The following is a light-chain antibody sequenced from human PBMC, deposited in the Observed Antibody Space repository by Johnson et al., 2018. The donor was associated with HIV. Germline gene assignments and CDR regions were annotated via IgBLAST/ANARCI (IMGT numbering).Light chain of an antibody. CDR3: GTWDSGLNTCV. V-gene: IGLV1-51*02. CDR2: ENN. CDR1: SSNIGNNY. J-gene: IGLJ1*01. Sequence: QSVLTQPPSVSAAPGQKVTISCSGSSSNIGNNYVSWYQQLPGTAPKVLIYENNKRPSGIPDRFSGSKSGTSATLGITGLQQGDEADYYCGTWDSGLNTCVFGTGTKVTAL.